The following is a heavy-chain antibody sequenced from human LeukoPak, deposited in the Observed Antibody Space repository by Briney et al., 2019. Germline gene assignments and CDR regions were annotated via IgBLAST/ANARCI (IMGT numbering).Heavy chain of an antibody. D-gene: IGHD3-22*01. V-gene: IGHV4-30-2*01. CDR3: VTYYFDSSGPKKNY. J-gene: IGHJ4*02. CDR1: GGSISSGGYS. Sequence: SETLSLTCAVSGGSISSGGYSWSWIRQPPGKGLEWLGYIYQSGSTNYNPSLKSRVTISVDTSKKQFSLKLSSVTAADTAVYYCVTYYFDSSGPKKNYWGQGTLVTVSS. CDR2: IYQSGST.